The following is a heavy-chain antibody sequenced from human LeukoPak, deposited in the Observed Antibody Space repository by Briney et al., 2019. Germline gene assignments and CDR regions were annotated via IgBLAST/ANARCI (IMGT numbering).Heavy chain of an antibody. J-gene: IGHJ5*02. D-gene: IGHD2-8*01. CDR3: ARVTGSYRYDANWFDP. CDR1: GGSISGDCQY. Sequence: SETLSLTCTVSGGSISGDCQYWSWIRQHPGKGLEWIGYIYYSGNSYYNPSLKSRVTISADTSETHFSLQLKSVTAADTAVYYCARVTGSYRYDANWFDPWGQGTLVTVSS. CDR2: IYYSGNS. V-gene: IGHV4-31*03.